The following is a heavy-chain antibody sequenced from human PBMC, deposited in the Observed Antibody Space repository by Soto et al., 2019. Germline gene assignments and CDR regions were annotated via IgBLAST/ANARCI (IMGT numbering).Heavy chain of an antibody. CDR2: ISGSATTI. V-gene: IGHV3-11*01. CDR1: GFTFSDHY. Sequence: QVQLVESGGGLVKPGGSLRLSCAATGFTFSDHYMSWIRQAPGKGLEWVSYISGSATTIYYADSIKGRFTISRDNAKNSLFLQMTSLRVDATAVYYCARGRGEFDPWGQGTLLTVSS. CDR3: ARGRGEFDP. J-gene: IGHJ5*02.